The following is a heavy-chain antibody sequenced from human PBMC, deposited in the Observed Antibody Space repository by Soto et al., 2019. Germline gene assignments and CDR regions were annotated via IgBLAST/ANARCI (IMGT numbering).Heavy chain of an antibody. CDR2: IKQDGSEK. CDR1: GFTFSSYW. CDR3: ARDQAVGLRYFDWFDYGMDV. J-gene: IGHJ6*02. Sequence: EVQLVESGGGLVQPGGSLRLSCAASGFTFSSYWMSWVRQAPGKGLEWVANIKQDGSEKYYVDSVKGRFTIARDNAKNSLYLQMNSLRAEDTAVYYCARDQAVGLRYFDWFDYGMDVWGQGTTVTVSS. V-gene: IGHV3-7*05. D-gene: IGHD3-9*01.